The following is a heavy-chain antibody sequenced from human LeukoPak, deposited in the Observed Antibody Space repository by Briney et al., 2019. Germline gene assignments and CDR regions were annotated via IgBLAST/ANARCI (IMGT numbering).Heavy chain of an antibody. V-gene: IGHV3-48*03. J-gene: IGHJ4*02. Sequence: GGSLRLSCAASGFTFSTHEMNWVRQAPGKGLEWVSYITRSGTTIYYADSVKGRFTISRDNSKNTLYLQMNSLRAEDTAVYYCAELVGATPYDYWGQGTLVTVSS. CDR1: GFTFSTHE. CDR2: ITRSGTTI. D-gene: IGHD1-26*01. CDR3: AELVGATPYDY.